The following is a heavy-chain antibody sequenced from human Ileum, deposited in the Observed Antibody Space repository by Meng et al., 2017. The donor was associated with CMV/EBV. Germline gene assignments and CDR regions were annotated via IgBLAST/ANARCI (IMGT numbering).Heavy chain of an antibody. D-gene: IGHD3-3*01. CDR1: GGSFSGYY. CDR2: INHSGST. Sequence: GGSFSGYYWSWIRQPPGKGLEWIGEINHSGSTNYNPSLKSRVTISVDTSKNQFSLKLSSVTAADTAVYYCAKTYYDFWSGYYSGWFDPWGQGTLVTV. V-gene: IGHV4-34*01. J-gene: IGHJ5*02. CDR3: AKTYYDFWSGYYSGWFDP.